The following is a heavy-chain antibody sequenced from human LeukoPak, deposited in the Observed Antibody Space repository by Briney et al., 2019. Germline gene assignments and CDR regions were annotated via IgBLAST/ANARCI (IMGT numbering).Heavy chain of an antibody. V-gene: IGHV3-23*01. CDR1: GFTFSNYA. J-gene: IGHJ3*02. CDR2: FSGRGGST. D-gene: IGHD2-8*01. CDR3: AKGRELLIYSAFDI. Sequence: GGSLRLSCAASGFTFSNYAMSWVRQAPGKGLEWVSSFSGRGGSTDYADSVKGRFSISRDSSKNRLYLQMNSLRAEDTAVYYCAKGRELLIYSAFDIWGQGTLVTVSS.